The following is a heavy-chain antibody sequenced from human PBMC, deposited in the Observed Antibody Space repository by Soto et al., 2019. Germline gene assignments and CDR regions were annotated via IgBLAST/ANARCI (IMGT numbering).Heavy chain of an antibody. D-gene: IGHD2-8*01. CDR1: GFTFSSYS. J-gene: IGHJ3*02. Sequence: GSLRLSCAASGFTFSSYSMNWVRQVPGKGLEWVSSISSSSSYIYYADSVKGRFTISRDNAKNSLYLQMNSLRAEDTAVYYCAREVYATTDDAFDIWGQGTMVTVSS. CDR3: AREVYATTDDAFDI. V-gene: IGHV3-21*01. CDR2: ISSSSSYI.